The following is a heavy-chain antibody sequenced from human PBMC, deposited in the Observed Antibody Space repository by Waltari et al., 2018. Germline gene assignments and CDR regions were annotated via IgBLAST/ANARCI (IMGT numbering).Heavy chain of an antibody. V-gene: IGHV3-33*06. CDR2: ILFDGRKT. CDR1: GFIFNNYG. J-gene: IGHJ2*01. D-gene: IGHD5-12*01. CDR3: AKDLRYTSLGHWYFEV. Sequence: QVQPVESGGGVVQPGGSLRLSCAASGFIFNNYGMHWVRQAPGKGLEWGALILFDGRKTFYADYVKGRFIISRDNSKSTVDLQLNSLRAEDTAVYYGAKDLRYTSLGHWYFEVWGRGTLVTVSS.